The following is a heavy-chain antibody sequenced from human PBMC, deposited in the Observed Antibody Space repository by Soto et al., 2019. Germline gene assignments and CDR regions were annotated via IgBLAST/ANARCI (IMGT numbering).Heavy chain of an antibody. CDR3: AREFEASSGSYYPPSHKPSNWFDP. CDR2: IYYSGST. CDR1: GGSISSGGYS. Sequence: SETLSLTCAVSGGSISSGGYSWSWIRQPPGKGLEWIGYIYYSGSTYYNPSLKSRVTISVDTSKNQFSLKLSSVTAADTAVYYCAREFEASSGSYYPPSHKPSNWFDPWGQGTLVTVSS. V-gene: IGHV4-30-4*01. D-gene: IGHD3-10*01. J-gene: IGHJ5*02.